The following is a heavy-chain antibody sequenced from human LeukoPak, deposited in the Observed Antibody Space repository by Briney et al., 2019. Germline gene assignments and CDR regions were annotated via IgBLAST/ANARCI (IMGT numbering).Heavy chain of an antibody. J-gene: IGHJ4*02. CDR1: GYTFTTYA. CDR3: ARGIAKHFDY. Sequence: ASVKVSCKASGYTFTTYAINWVRQAPGQGLEWMGWINTNTGNPTYAQSFTGRFVFSLDTSVSTAYLQISSLKAEDTAVYYCARGIAKHFDYWGQGTLVTVSS. V-gene: IGHV7-4-1*02. CDR2: INTNTGNP.